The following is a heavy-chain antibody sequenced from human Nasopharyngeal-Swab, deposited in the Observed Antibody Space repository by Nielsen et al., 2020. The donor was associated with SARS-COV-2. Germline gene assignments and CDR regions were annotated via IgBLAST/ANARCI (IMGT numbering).Heavy chain of an antibody. J-gene: IGHJ5*02. Sequence: SETLSLTCAVYGGSFSGHYWSWIRQPPGKGLEWIGEINHSGSSNYNPSLKSRVTISVDTSKNQFSLKLSSVTAADTAVYYCARDPSAVAFDPWGQGTLVTVSS. CDR1: GGSFSGHY. V-gene: IGHV4-34*01. D-gene: IGHD6-13*01. CDR3: ARDPSAVAFDP. CDR2: INHSGSS.